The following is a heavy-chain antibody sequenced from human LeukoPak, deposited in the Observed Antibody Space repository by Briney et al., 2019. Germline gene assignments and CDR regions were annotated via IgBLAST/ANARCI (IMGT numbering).Heavy chain of an antibody. Sequence: GASVKVSCKASGGTFSSYAISWVRQAPGQGLEWMGIINPSGGSTNYAQKLQGRVTMTTDTSTSTAYMELRSLRSDDTAVYYCARVGVMIRAFDIWGQGTMVTVSS. D-gene: IGHD3-16*01. CDR1: GGTFSSYA. J-gene: IGHJ3*02. CDR3: ARVGVMIRAFDI. V-gene: IGHV1-18*01. CDR2: INPSGGST.